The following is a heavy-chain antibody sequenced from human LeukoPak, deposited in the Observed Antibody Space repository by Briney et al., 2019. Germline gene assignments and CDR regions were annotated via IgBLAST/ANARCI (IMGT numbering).Heavy chain of an antibody. CDR1: GFTFSSYA. CDR2: ISGSGGST. V-gene: IGHV3-23*01. Sequence: GSLRLPCSTSGFTFSSYALGRVRQASGKGLEWVSAISGSGGSTYYADSVKGRFTISRDNSKNTLYLQMNSLRAEDTAVYYCAKHYTAMAYFDYWGQGTLVTVSS. CDR3: AKHYTAMAYFDY. J-gene: IGHJ4*02. D-gene: IGHD5-18*01.